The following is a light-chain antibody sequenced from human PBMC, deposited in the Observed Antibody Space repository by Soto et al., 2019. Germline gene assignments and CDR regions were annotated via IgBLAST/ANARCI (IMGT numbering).Light chain of an antibody. V-gene: IGLV2-23*01. CDR2: EGS. CDR1: SSDVGSYNL. J-gene: IGLJ2*01. Sequence: HSALTQPASVSGSPGQSITISCTGTSSDVGSYNLVSWYQHHPGKAPKLMIYEGSKRPSGVSNRFSGSKSGNTASLTISGLQAEDEADYYCCSYAGSSTLAIFGGGTQLTVL. CDR3: CSYAGSSTLAI.